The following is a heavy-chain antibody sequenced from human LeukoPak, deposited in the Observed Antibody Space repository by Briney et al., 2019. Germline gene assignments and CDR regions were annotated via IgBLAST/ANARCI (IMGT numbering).Heavy chain of an antibody. CDR3: AADPYSSGPNHYYIDY. D-gene: IGHD6-19*01. CDR1: GFTFTSSA. J-gene: IGHJ4*02. CDR2: IVVGSGNT. Sequence: GASVKVSCKASGFTFTSSAVQWVRQARGQRLEWIGWIVVGSGNTNYAQKFQERVTITRDMSTSTAYMELSSLRSEDTAVYYCAADPYSSGPNHYYIDYWGQGTLVTVSS. V-gene: IGHV1-58*01.